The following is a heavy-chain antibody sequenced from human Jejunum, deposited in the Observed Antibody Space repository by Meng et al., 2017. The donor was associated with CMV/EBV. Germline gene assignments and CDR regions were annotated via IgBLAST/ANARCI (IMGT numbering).Heavy chain of an antibody. CDR1: GFSFNNYA. Sequence: CSASGFSFNNYAMTWVRQAPGKGLEWVSTVLGTGPTYYADYVKGRFTISRDDSRNTLFLQLNSLRDEDTAVFYCARGDSSTTWLVFDYWGLGTLVTVSS. CDR2: VLGTGPT. V-gene: IGHV3-23*01. CDR3: ARGDSSTTWLVFDY. D-gene: IGHD6-13*01. J-gene: IGHJ4*02.